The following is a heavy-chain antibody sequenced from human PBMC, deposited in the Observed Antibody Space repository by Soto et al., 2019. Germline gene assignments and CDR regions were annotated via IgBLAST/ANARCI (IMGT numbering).Heavy chain of an antibody. CDR3: ARGPTRYDFWSGYYSYYFDY. V-gene: IGHV4-34*01. D-gene: IGHD3-3*01. CDR2: INHSGST. CDR1: GGSFSGYY. J-gene: IGHJ4*02. Sequence: TLSLTCAVYGGSFSGYYWSWIRQPPGKGLEWIGEINHSGSTNYNPSLKSRVTISVDTSKNQFSLKLSSVTAADTAVYYCARGPTRYDFWSGYYSYYFDYWGQGTLVTVSS.